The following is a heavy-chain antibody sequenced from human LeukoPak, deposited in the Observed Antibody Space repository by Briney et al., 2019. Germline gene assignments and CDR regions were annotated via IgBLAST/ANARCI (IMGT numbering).Heavy chain of an antibody. Sequence: GGSLRLSCAASGFTFSSYALSWVPQAPGKGLEWVSSISGSGGSTYYADSVKGRFTISRDNFKNTLYLQMNSLRAEDTAVYYCAKDTAVTTSYFFDYWGQGTLVTVSS. J-gene: IGHJ4*02. D-gene: IGHD4-17*01. CDR2: ISGSGGST. CDR1: GFTFSSYA. CDR3: AKDTAVTTSYFFDY. V-gene: IGHV3-23*01.